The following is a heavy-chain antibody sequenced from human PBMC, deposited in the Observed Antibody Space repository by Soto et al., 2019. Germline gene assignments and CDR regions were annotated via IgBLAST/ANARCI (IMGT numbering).Heavy chain of an antibody. V-gene: IGHV3-66*01. CDR1: GFTVSSNY. CDR2: IYSGGST. Sequence: GGSLRLSCAASGFTVSSNYMSWVRQAPGKGLEWVSVIYSGGSTYYADSVKGRFTISRDNSKNTLYLQMNSLRAEDTGVYYCARERVMIRWYPRYFDSWGQGTLVTVSS. CDR3: ARERVMIRWYPRYFDS. D-gene: IGHD2-15*01. J-gene: IGHJ4*02.